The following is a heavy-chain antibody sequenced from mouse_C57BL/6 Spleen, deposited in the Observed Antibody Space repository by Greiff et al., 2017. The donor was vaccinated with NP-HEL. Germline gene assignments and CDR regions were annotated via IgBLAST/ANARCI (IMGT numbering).Heavy chain of an antibody. J-gene: IGHJ3*01. D-gene: IGHD1-1*01. CDR1: SYAFSSSW. CDR2: IYPGDGDT. V-gene: IGHV1-82*01. CDR3: ARGGSSYAFAY. Sequence: QVQLQQSGPELVKPGASVKISCKASSYAFSSSWMNWVKQRPGKGLEWIGRIYPGDGDTNYNGKFKGKATLTADKSSSTAYMQLSSLTSEDSAVYFCARGGSSYAFAYWGQGTLVTVSA.